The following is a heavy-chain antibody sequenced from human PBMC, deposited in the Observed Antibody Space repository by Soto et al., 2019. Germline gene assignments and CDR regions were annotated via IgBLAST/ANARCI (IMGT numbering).Heavy chain of an antibody. Sequence: GGSLRLSCAASGFTFGSYAMNWVRQAPGKGLEWVSSITKSGYLSYADSLKGRFTISRDNAKNSLFLQMNNLRAEDTAVYYCVRGGYFDGRGLYNPFDYWGQGALVTVSS. V-gene: IGHV3-21*01. D-gene: IGHD3-22*01. J-gene: IGHJ4*02. CDR1: GFTFGSYA. CDR3: VRGGYFDGRGLYNPFDY. CDR2: ITKSGYL.